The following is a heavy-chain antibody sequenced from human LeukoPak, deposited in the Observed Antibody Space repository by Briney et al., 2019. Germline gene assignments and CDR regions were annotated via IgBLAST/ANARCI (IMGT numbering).Heavy chain of an antibody. J-gene: IGHJ3*02. CDR1: GFTFSSYS. CDR2: ISSSSSYI. V-gene: IGHV3-21*01. D-gene: IGHD4-17*01. CDR3: ARAYNDYGDLDAFDI. Sequence: GGSLRLSCAASGFTFSSYSMNWVRQAPGKGLEWVSSISSSSSYIYYADSVKGRFTISRDNAKNSLYLQMNSLRAEDTAVYYCARAYNDYGDLDAFDIWGQGTMVTVSS.